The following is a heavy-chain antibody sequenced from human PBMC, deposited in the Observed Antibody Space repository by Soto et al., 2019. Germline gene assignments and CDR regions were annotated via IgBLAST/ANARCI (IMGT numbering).Heavy chain of an antibody. D-gene: IGHD2-2*01. J-gene: IGHJ6*02. CDR2: INHSGST. CDR1: VGSFSGYY. Sequence: SETLSLTCAVYVGSFSGYYWSWIRQPPGKGLEWIGEINHSGSTNYNPSLKSRVTISVDTSKNQFSLKLSSVTAADTAVYYCARGQAAWWSQLLPDGEYYYGMDVWGQGTTVTVS. V-gene: IGHV4-34*01. CDR3: ARGQAAWWSQLLPDGEYYYGMDV.